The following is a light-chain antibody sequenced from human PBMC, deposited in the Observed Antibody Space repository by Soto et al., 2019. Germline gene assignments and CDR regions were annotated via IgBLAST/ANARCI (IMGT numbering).Light chain of an antibody. CDR2: SAS. CDR3: QQRTNWPPT. Sequence: EIVLTQSPATLSLSPGERATLSCGASQSVRNDLVWYHQKPGQAPRVLIYSASNRATGIPARVSGSGSGTDFTLTISSLEPEDFAVYYCQQRTNWPPTFGGGTKVEMK. V-gene: IGKV3-11*01. J-gene: IGKJ4*01. CDR1: QSVRND.